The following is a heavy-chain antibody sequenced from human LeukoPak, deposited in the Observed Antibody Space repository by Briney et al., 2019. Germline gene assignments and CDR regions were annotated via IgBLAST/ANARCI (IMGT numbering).Heavy chain of an antibody. J-gene: IGHJ1*01. CDR2: ISGSGGST. CDR1: GFTFNTYW. D-gene: IGHD6-13*01. Sequence: GGSLRLSCAASGFTFNTYWMNWVRQAPGKGLEWVSAISGSGGSTYYADSVKGRFTISRDNSKNTLYLQMNSLRAEDTAVYYCYSSSWFEIFAEYFQHWGQGTLVTVSS. CDR3: YSSSWFEIFAEYFQH. V-gene: IGHV3-23*01.